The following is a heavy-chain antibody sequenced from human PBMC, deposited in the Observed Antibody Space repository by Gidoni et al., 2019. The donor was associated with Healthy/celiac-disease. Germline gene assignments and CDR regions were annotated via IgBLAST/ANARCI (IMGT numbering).Heavy chain of an antibody. CDR2: ISSSSSYI. V-gene: IGHV3-21*01. CDR1: GFTFSSYS. CDR3: ARGLAVGGAFDI. D-gene: IGHD6-19*01. J-gene: IGHJ3*02. Sequence: EVQLVESGGGLVKPGGSRRLACAASGFTFSSYSMNWVRKAPGKGLEWVSSISSSSSYIYYADSVKGRFTISRDNAKNSVYLQMNSLRAEDTAVYYCARGLAVGGAFDIWGQGTMVTVSS.